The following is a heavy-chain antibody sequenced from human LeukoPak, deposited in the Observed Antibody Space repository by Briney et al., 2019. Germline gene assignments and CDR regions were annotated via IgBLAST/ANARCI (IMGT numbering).Heavy chain of an antibody. V-gene: IGHV1-69*13. CDR3: ARSLRGSGRDGHYDAFDI. J-gene: IGHJ3*02. CDR2: IIPIFGTA. D-gene: IGHD5-24*01. Sequence: ASVKVSCKASGGTFSSYAISWVRQAPGQGLEWMGGIIPIFGTANYAQKFQGRVTITADESTSTAYMELSSLRSEDTAVYYCARSLRGSGRDGHYDAFDIWGQGTMVTVSS. CDR1: GGTFSSYA.